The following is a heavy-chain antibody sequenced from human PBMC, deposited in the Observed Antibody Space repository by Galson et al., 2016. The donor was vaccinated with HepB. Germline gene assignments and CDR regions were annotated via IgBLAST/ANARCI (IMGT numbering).Heavy chain of an antibody. Sequence: SLRLSCAAPGLMFSSSSMHWVRQAPGKGLEWISYISSRGDTIYYADSVKGRFTISRDNAKNSLFLQRHSLRDDDTAMYYSARISPYEGASWGQGTLVIVSS. D-gene: IGHD3-16*01. CDR3: ARISPYEGAS. V-gene: IGHV3-48*02. CDR2: ISSRGDTI. CDR1: GLMFSSSS. J-gene: IGHJ5*02.